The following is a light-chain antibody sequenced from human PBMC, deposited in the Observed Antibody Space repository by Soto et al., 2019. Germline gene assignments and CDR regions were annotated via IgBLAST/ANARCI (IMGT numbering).Light chain of an antibody. CDR1: QSVSSSY. CDR2: GAS. J-gene: IGKJ1*01. Sequence: EIVLTQSPGTLSLSPGERATLSCRASQSVSSSYLAWYQQKPGQAPRLLIYGASSRATGIPDRFSGSGSGTDFTLTISRLEPEDFAVYYCQHYSSFSRTFGQGTKVDIK. V-gene: IGKV3-20*01. CDR3: QHYSSFSRT.